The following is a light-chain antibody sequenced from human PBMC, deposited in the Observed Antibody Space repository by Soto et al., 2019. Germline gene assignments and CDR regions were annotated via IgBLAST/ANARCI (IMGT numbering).Light chain of an antibody. V-gene: IGKV3-20*01. CDR3: QLYGDSPMYT. Sequence: EIVLTQSPGTLSLSPGERATLSCRASQSVSDSSLAWYHQKPGQAPRLLIYGASRRATGIPDTFSGSGSGTDFTLTISRLEAEDFVVYYCQLYGDSPMYTFGQGTKLEIK. J-gene: IGKJ2*01. CDR1: QSVSDSS. CDR2: GAS.